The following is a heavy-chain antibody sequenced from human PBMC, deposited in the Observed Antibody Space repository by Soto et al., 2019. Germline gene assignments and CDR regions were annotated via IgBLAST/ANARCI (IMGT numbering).Heavy chain of an antibody. CDR1: GGSFSGYS. Sequence: QVQLQQWGAGLLKPSETLSLTCAVYGGSFSGYSWTWIRQPPGTGLEWSGEINHSGSTNYNTSLKSRVTISVDTSKNQFSRKLTSVTAADTAVYYCARDKITGLFDYWGQGTLVTVSS. CDR3: ARDKITGLFDY. V-gene: IGHV4-34*01. D-gene: IGHD2-8*02. J-gene: IGHJ4*02. CDR2: INHSGST.